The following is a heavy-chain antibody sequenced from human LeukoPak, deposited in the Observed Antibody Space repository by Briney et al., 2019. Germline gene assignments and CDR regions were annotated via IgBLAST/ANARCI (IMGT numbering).Heavy chain of an antibody. J-gene: IGHJ4*02. D-gene: IGHD3-10*01. Sequence: GGSLRLSCAASGFTFSNYAMSWVRQAPGKGLEWVSAITGSSGCIYHADSVKGRFTISRDNSKNTLYLQMNSLGAEDTAVYYCAKGSGSSRPYYFDFWGQGTLVTVSS. CDR2: ITGSSGCI. V-gene: IGHV3-23*01. CDR1: GFTFSNYA. CDR3: AKGSGSSRPYYFDF.